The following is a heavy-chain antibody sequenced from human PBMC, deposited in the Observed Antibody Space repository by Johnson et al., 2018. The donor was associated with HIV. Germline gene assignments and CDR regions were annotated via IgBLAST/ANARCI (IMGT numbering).Heavy chain of an antibody. CDR2: ISSSGSTI. J-gene: IGHJ3*02. V-gene: IGHV3-11*04. D-gene: IGHD6-13*01. CDR3: ASWGVGSSWNHDAFDI. CDR1: GFTFSDYY. Sequence: QVQLVESGGGLVKPGGSMRLSCAASGFTFSDYYMNWIRQAPGKGLEWVSYISSSGSTIYYADSVKGRFTISRDNAKNSLYLQMNSLRAEDTAVYYCASWGVGSSWNHDAFDIWGQGTMVTVSS.